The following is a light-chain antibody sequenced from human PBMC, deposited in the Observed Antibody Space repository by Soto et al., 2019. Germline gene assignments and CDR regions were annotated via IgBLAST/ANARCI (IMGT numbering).Light chain of an antibody. V-gene: IGLV2-14*02. CDR2: EVT. CDR3: VSHISVAYRSIYV. CDR1: SSDVGSYNL. J-gene: IGLJ1*01. Sequence: QSALTQPASVSGSPGQSITISCTGPSSDVGSYNLVSWYQQYPGKAPKLIIYEVTNRPSGLSNRFSGSKSDNTASLTISGLQAEDEADYYCVSHISVAYRSIYVFGTGTKLTVL.